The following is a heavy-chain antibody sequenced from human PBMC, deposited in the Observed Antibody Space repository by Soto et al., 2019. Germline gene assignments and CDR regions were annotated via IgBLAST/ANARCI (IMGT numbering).Heavy chain of an antibody. J-gene: IGHJ4*02. D-gene: IGHD2-2*01. Sequence: ASVKVSCKASGYTFTSYYMHWVRQAPGQGLEWMGIINPSGGSTSYAQKFQGRVTMTRDTSTSTVYMELSSLRSEDTAVYYCTTVADCSSTSCYEDGYWGQGTLVTVSS. CDR2: INPSGGST. CDR3: TTVADCSSTSCYEDGY. V-gene: IGHV1-46*01. CDR1: GYTFTSYY.